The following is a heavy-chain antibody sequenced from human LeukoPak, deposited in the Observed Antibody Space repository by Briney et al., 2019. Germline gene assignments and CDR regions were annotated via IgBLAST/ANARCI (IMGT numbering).Heavy chain of an antibody. CDR3: AKEIRYYSSSSFDY. J-gene: IGHJ4*02. V-gene: IGHV3-66*01. D-gene: IGHD6-6*01. Sequence: PGGSLRLSCAASGFTVSSNYMSWVRQAPGKGLEWVSVIYSGGSTYYADSVKGRFTISRDNSKNTLYLQMNSLRAEDTAVYYCAKEIRYYSSSSFDYWGQGTLVTVSS. CDR1: GFTVSSNY. CDR2: IYSGGST.